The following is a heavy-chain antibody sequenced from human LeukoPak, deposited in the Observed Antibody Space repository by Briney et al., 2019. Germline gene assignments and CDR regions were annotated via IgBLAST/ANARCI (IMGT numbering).Heavy chain of an antibody. Sequence: PSETLSLTCAVSGGSISSGGYSWSWIRQPPGKGLEWIGYIYHSGSTYYNPSLKSRVTISVDRSKNQFSLKLSSVTAADTAVYYCARGDDSSGYVYFQHWGQGTLVTVSS. CDR1: GGSISSGGYS. J-gene: IGHJ1*01. V-gene: IGHV4-30-2*01. CDR2: IYHSGST. CDR3: ARGDDSSGYVYFQH. D-gene: IGHD3-22*01.